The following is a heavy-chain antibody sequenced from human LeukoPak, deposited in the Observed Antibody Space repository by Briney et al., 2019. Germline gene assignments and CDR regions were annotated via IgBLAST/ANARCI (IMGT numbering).Heavy chain of an antibody. CDR3: ARANTPFADY. CDR2: ISYDGSNK. V-gene: IGHV3-30*09. J-gene: IGHJ4*02. Sequence: GRYLRLSCAAYRFTFSSYDMHWVRQAPGKGLEWVAVISYDGSNKYYADSGKGRFAISRDNSKNTVYLQMNSLRVEDTAVYYCARANTPFADYWGQGTLVTVSS. D-gene: IGHD2-2*02. CDR1: RFTFSSYD.